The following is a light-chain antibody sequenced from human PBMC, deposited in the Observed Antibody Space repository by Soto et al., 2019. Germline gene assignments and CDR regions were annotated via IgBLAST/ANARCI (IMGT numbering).Light chain of an antibody. CDR3: QQYGSSPIT. Sequence: EIVLTQSPATLSLSPGERTTLSCRASQSVSSNYLAWYQQKPGQAPRLLIYGASSRATGIPDRFSGSGSGTDFTLTISRLEPEDFAVYYCQQYGSSPITFGQGTKLEIK. CDR2: GAS. CDR1: QSVSSNY. V-gene: IGKV3-20*01. J-gene: IGKJ2*01.